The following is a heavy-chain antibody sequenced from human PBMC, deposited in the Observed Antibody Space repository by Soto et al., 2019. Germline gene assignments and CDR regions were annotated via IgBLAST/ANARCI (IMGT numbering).Heavy chain of an antibody. D-gene: IGHD6-6*01. CDR2: IYPGDSDT. CDR1: GYTFSSYW. CDR3: ASMSIAARPDYYYYGMDV. J-gene: IGHJ6*02. Sequence: GESLKISCKGSGYTFSSYWIAWVRHMPGKGLEWMGIIYPGDSDTRYSPSFQGQVTISADKSISTAYLQWSSLKASDTAMYYCASMSIAARPDYYYYGMDVWGQGTTVTVSS. V-gene: IGHV5-51*01.